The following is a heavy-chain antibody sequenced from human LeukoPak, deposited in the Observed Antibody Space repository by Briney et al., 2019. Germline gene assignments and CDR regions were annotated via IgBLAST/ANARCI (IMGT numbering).Heavy chain of an antibody. CDR1: GFTFSSYG. Sequence: GGSLRLSCAAFGFTFSSYGMHWVRQAPGKGLEWVAVISYDGSNKYYADSVKGRFTISRDNSKNTLYLQMNSLRAEDTAVYYCAKEDDILTGYPPHFDYWGQGTLVTVSS. D-gene: IGHD3-9*01. CDR2: ISYDGSNK. V-gene: IGHV3-30*18. J-gene: IGHJ4*02. CDR3: AKEDDILTGYPPHFDY.